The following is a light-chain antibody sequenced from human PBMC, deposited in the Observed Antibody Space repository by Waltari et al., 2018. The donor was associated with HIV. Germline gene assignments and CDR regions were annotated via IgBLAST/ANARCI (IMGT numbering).Light chain of an antibody. Sequence: DIVMTQSPESLAFSLGERATHNCKSSQTIFYKSNNKNYLAWYQRKPGQSPKLLVSWASNREFGVPDRFSGSGSGTDFTLTISSLQAEDVAVYYCQQFYRTPYTFGQGTRLEFK. V-gene: IGKV4-1*01. CDR2: WAS. CDR1: QTIFYKSNNKNY. CDR3: QQFYRTPYT. J-gene: IGKJ2*01.